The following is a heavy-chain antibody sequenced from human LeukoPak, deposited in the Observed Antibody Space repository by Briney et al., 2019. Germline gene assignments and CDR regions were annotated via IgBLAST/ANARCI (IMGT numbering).Heavy chain of an antibody. V-gene: IGHV1-8*01. CDR1: GYTFTSYD. J-gene: IGHJ4*02. Sequence: ASVKVSCKASGYTFTSYDINWVRQATGQGLEWMGWMNPNSGNTGYAQKFQGRVTMTRNTSISTAYMELGSLRSEDTAVYYCARAVPGPAPASYRFDYWGQGTLVTVSS. D-gene: IGHD3-16*02. CDR3: ARAVPGPAPASYRFDY. CDR2: MNPNSGNT.